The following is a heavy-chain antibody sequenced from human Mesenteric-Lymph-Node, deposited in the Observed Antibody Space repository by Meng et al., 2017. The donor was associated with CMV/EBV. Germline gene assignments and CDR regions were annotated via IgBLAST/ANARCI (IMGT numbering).Heavy chain of an antibody. V-gene: IGHV3-53*05. CDR2: LHAAGDT. CDR1: GFSVNINY. Sequence: GGSLRLSCAASGFSVNINYMGWVRQAPGKGLEWVSLLHAAGDTYYVDSVKGRFTISRDNSENMLYLQMNNLRVEDTAVYYCARVGFEAGLWRRVDWGQGTLVTVSS. D-gene: IGHD3-16*01. J-gene: IGHJ4*02. CDR3: ARVGFEAGLWRRVD.